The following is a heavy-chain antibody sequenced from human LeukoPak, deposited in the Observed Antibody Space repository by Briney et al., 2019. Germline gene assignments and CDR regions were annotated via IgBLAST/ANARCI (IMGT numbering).Heavy chain of an antibody. J-gene: IGHJ4*02. V-gene: IGHV3-23*01. Sequence: PGGSLRLSCAASGFTFSNYAMSWVRQAPRKGLEWVSLISGSGASTYYPDSVKGRFTISRGNSKNTLSLQMNSLRAEDTAVYYCAPDLRGSASSLDDWGQGTLVTVSS. D-gene: IGHD6-25*01. CDR3: APDLRGSASSLDD. CDR1: GFTFSNYA. CDR2: ISGSGAST.